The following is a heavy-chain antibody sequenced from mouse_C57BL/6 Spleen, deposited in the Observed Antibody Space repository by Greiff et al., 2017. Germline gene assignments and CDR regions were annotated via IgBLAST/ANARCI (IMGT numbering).Heavy chain of an antibody. V-gene: IGHV1-82*01. CDR2: IYPGDGDT. CDR1: GYAFSSSW. J-gene: IGHJ2*01. Sequence: VQRVESGPELVKPGASVKISCKASGYAFSSSWMNWVKQRPGKGLEWIGRIYPGDGDTNYNGKFKGKATLTADKSSSTAYMQLSSLTSEDSAVYFCARGDYFDYWGQGTTLTVSS. CDR3: ARGDYFDY.